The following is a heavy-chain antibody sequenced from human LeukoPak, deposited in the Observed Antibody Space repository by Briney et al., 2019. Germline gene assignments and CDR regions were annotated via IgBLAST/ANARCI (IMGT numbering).Heavy chain of an antibody. J-gene: IGHJ4*02. CDR1: GFTFSSYA. CDR3: AKDLDIVATITGN. D-gene: IGHD5-12*01. CDR2: VSGSGGST. Sequence: GGSLRLSCAASGFTFSSYAMSWVRQAPGKGLEWVSGVSGSGGSTYYADPVKGRFTISRDNSKNTLYLQMNSLRAEDTAVYYCAKDLDIVATITGNWGQGTLVTVSS. V-gene: IGHV3-23*01.